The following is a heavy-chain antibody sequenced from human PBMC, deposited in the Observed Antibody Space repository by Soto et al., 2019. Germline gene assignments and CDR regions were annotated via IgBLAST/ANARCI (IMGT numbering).Heavy chain of an antibody. V-gene: IGHV1-2*02. Sequence: ASVKVSCKSPGYTFTGHNIHWVRQAPGQGLEWMGLINPKTGDTFYAQNFQGRVTTSRDTSISTAYMELSSLRSDDTAVYYCAKDEAGSYDFWGQGTQVTVSS. J-gene: IGHJ4*02. CDR2: INPKTGDT. D-gene: IGHD3-10*01. CDR3: AKDEAGSYDF. CDR1: GYTFTGHN.